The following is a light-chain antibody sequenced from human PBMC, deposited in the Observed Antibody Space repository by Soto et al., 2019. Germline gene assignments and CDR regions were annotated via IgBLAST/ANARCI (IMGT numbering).Light chain of an antibody. CDR3: GTWDSSLGAYV. CDR2: DNN. CDR1: SSNIGNKY. Sequence: QSVLTQPPSVSAAPGQKVTISCSGSSSNIGNKYVSWYQQIPGTAPKLLIYDNNKRPSGIPDRFSGSKSGTSATLGITGLQTGDEADYYCGTWDSSLGAYVFATVTKV. J-gene: IGLJ1*01. V-gene: IGLV1-51*01.